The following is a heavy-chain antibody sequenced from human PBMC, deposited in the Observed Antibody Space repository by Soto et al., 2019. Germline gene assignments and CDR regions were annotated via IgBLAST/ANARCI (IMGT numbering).Heavy chain of an antibody. V-gene: IGHV4-31*03. CDR3: ARVVAYCGGDCSGAFDI. J-gene: IGHJ3*02. CDR1: GGSISSGGYY. CDR2: IYYSGST. D-gene: IGHD2-21*02. Sequence: PSETLSLTCTVSGGSISSGGYYWSWIRQHPGKGLEWIGYIYYSGSTYYNPSLKSRVTISVDTSKNQFSLKLSSVTAADTAVYHCARVVAYCGGDCSGAFDIWGQGTMVTVSS.